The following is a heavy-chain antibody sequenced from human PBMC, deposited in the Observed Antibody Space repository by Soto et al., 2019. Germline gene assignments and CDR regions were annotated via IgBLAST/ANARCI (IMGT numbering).Heavy chain of an antibody. D-gene: IGHD2-21*02. Sequence: DVQLEESGGGLVQPGESLRLSCAVSGFTLSMYSMTWVRQAPGKGLEWVAKIPQEGSDGHDVDSVKGRFTISRDNAKNSVYLQMNSLRAEDTAVYYCARDQLILPAHDFFYGSDVWGQGAKVTVSS. CDR2: IPQEGSDG. J-gene: IGHJ6*02. CDR3: ARDQLILPAHDFFYGSDV. CDR1: GFTLSMYS. V-gene: IGHV3-7*03.